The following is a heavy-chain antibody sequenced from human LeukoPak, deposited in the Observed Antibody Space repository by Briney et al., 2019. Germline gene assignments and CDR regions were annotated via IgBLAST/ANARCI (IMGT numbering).Heavy chain of an antibody. CDR3: TKRVKYGGTWDHFAD. Sequence: GGSLRLSCAASGFTLDIYRMSWVRQAPGKGLEWGSTVNADGGNTYYAESVKGRFTISRDKSKSTLTLQMNSLRVEDTALYYCTKRVKYGGTWDHFADWGQGTLVTVSS. CDR2: VNADGGNT. CDR1: GFTLDIYR. J-gene: IGHJ4*02. D-gene: IGHD1-26*01. V-gene: IGHV3-23*01.